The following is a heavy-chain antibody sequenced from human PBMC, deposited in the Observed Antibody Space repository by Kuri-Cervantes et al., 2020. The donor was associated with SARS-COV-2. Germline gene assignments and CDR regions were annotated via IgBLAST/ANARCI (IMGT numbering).Heavy chain of an antibody. CDR2: ISNYDGST. D-gene: IGHD2-21*01. Sequence: ASVTVSCKASGYNFPDYGISWVRQAPGQGLEWMGWISNYDGSTKYAQKFQGRVTMTKDTSTITVYMEMKSLRSDDTAVYYCAREVAVRVFDIWGQGTMVTVSS. V-gene: IGHV1-18*01. J-gene: IGHJ3*02. CDR1: GYNFPDYG. CDR3: AREVAVRVFDI.